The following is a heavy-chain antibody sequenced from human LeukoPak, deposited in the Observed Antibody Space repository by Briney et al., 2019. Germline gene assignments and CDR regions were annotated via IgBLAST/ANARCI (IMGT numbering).Heavy chain of an antibody. J-gene: IGHJ5*02. CDR2: ISWNSGSI. Sequence: PGGSLRLSCAASGFTFDDYAMHWVRQAPGKGLEWVSGISWNSGSIGYADSVKGRFTISRDNSKNTLYLQMNSLRAEDTAVYYCAKVGRYSSWYTVNWFDPWGQGTLVTVSS. D-gene: IGHD6-13*01. CDR1: GFTFDDYA. V-gene: IGHV3-9*01. CDR3: AKVGRYSSWYTVNWFDP.